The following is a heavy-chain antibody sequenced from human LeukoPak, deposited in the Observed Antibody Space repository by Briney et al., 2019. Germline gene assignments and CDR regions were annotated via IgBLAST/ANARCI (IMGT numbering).Heavy chain of an antibody. CDR2: IKSKTDGGTT. CDR1: GFTLSNAW. V-gene: IGHV3-15*01. J-gene: IGHJ4*02. D-gene: IGHD5-18*01. CDR3: TTLRSYGYVGY. Sequence: GGSLRLSCAASGFTLSNAWMSWVRQAPGKGLEWVGRIKSKTDGGTTDYAAPVKGRFTISRDDSKNTLYLQMNSLKTEDTAVYYCTTLRSYGYVGYWGQGTLVTVSS.